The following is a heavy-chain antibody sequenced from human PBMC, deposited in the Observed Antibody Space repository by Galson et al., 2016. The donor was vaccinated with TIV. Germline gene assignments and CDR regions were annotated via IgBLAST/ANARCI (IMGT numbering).Heavy chain of an antibody. CDR2: TDWDGDK. J-gene: IGHJ4*02. CDR3: ARSSIRDVSTHRFFDY. V-gene: IGHV2-70*17. CDR1: GFSLTTHGMC. D-gene: IGHD5-24*01. Sequence: PALVKPTQTLTLTCTFSGFSLTTHGMCVSWIRQPPGKALEWLARTDWDGDKFYSTSLQTRLSISKDTSRNQVVLTLSNVDPVDTATYFCARSSIRDVSTHRFFDYWGQGTLVAVSS.